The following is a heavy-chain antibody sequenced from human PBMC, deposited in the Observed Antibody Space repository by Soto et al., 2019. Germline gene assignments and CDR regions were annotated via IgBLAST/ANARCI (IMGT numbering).Heavy chain of an antibody. V-gene: IGHV3-33*01. CDR1: GLTFSNYG. D-gene: IGHD3-10*01. CDR3: AIGGFTFDT. Sequence: QVQLVESGGGVVQPGRSLRLSCAASGLTFSNYGMHWVRQAPGKGLEWVAVIWSDGSNKYYADPVKGRFTISRDNAKNTLYLQMNSLRADDTAVYYCAIGGFTFDTWGQGTLVTVSS. J-gene: IGHJ4*02. CDR2: IWSDGSNK.